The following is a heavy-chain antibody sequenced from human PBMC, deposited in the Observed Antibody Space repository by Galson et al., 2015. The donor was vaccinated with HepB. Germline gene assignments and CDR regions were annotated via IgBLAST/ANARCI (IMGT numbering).Heavy chain of an antibody. CDR1: GYIFTSYT. V-gene: IGHV1-3*01. Sequence: SVKVSCKVSGYIFTSYTIHWVRQAPGQRLEWMGWVNAGNGNSKYSQKFQGRVTITRDTSASTAYMYLTSLRSEDTAVYYCARAQRYDYGDFYFDYWGQVTLATVSS. J-gene: IGHJ4*02. CDR2: VNAGNGNS. CDR3: ARAQRYDYGDFYFDY. D-gene: IGHD4-17*01.